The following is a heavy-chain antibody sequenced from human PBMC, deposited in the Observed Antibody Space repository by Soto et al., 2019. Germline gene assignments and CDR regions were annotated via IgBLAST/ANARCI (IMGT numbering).Heavy chain of an antibody. J-gene: IGHJ6*02. CDR2: IDSNGGT. V-gene: IGHV4-59*08. D-gene: IGHD3-10*01. CDR1: DYSSSNYK. CDR3: VRQGFGRLHGLVDV. Sequence: SETLSLTCPVSDYSSSNYKWSWIRQPPGRRLEWIGYIDSNGGTSYNPSLQSRVTISIDTSTKQFFLKLSSVTAADTAVYYCVRQGFGRLHGLVDVWGQGTTVTVSS.